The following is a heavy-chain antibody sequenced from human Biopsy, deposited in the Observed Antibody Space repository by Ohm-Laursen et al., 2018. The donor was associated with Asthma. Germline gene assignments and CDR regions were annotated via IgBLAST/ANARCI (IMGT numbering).Heavy chain of an antibody. CDR3: ARGNHHLDYGGNSGAFDI. CDR1: GFAVSRDH. CDR2: IYSGGTS. J-gene: IGHJ3*02. D-gene: IGHD4-23*01. V-gene: IGHV3-66*02. Sequence: SLRLSCAASGFAVSRDHMFWVRQAPGKGLEWVSVIYSGGTSHTADSVRGRFTISRDYSKNTLYLQMNSLRAEDTAVYYCARGNHHLDYGGNSGAFDIWGQGTMVTVSS.